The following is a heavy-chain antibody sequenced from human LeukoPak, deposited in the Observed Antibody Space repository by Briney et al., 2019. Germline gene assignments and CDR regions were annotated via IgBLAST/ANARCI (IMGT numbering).Heavy chain of an antibody. Sequence: SETLSLTCTVSGYSISSGYYWGWIRQPPGKGLEWIGYIYYSGSTNYNPSLKSRVTISVDTSKNQFSLKLSSVTAADTAVYYCVTNGDYDAFDIWGQGTMVTVSS. J-gene: IGHJ3*02. V-gene: IGHV4-38-2*02. CDR2: IYYSGST. D-gene: IGHD2-21*02. CDR3: VTNGDYDAFDI. CDR1: GYSISSGYY.